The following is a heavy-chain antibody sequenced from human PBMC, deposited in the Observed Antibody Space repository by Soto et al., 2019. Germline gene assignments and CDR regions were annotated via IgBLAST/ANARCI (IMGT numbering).Heavy chain of an antibody. V-gene: IGHV3-7*01. CDR3: ARDRSGSSYYSSSSSYYYYYGMDV. CDR2: IKQDGSEK. D-gene: IGHD6-6*01. J-gene: IGHJ6*02. Sequence: EVQLVESGGGLVQPGGSLRLSCAASGFTFSSYWMSWVRQAPGKGLEWVANIKQDGSEKYYVDSVKGRFTISRDNAKNSLYLQMNSLRAEDTAVYYCARDRSGSSYYSSSSSYYYYYGMDVWGQGNTVTVSS. CDR1: GFTFSSYW.